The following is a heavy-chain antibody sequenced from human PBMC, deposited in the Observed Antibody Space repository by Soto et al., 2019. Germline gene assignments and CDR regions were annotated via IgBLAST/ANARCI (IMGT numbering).Heavy chain of an antibody. D-gene: IGHD1-26*01. CDR2: INHRGST. CDR1: GGSFSGYY. J-gene: IGHJ4*02. Sequence: SETLSLTCAVYGGSFSGYYWSWIRQPPGKGLEWIGEINHRGSTKYNPSLKSRVTISEDTSKNQLSLKLSSVTAADTAVYYCARLPASGSYLDYWGQGTLVTSPQ. V-gene: IGHV4-34*01. CDR3: ARLPASGSYLDY.